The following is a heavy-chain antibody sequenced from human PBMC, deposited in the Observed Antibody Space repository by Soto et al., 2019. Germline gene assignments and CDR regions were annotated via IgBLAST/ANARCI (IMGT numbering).Heavy chain of an antibody. CDR2: IYYSGST. D-gene: IGHD2-8*02. CDR1: GGSISSSSYY. Sequence: PSETLSLTCTVSGGSISSSSYYWGWIRQPPGKGLEWIGSIYYSGSTYYNPSLKSRVTISVDTSKNQFSLKLSSVTAADTAVYYCARPTPPGYFDYWGQGTLVTVSS. CDR3: ARPTPPGYFDY. V-gene: IGHV4-39*01. J-gene: IGHJ4*02.